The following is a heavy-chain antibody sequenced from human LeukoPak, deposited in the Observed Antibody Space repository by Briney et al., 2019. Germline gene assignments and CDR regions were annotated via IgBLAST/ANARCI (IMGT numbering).Heavy chain of an antibody. CDR2: IWNDGNKK. J-gene: IGHJ5*02. CDR1: GFTFSTYG. V-gene: IGHV3-33*01. CDR3: AREGITGTTNWFDP. Sequence: GGSLRLSCAASGFTFSTYGMHWVRQAPGKGLEWVAVIWNDGNKKHYADSVKGRFTIPRDNSKNTLYVQMNSLRAEDTAVYYCAREGITGTTNWFDPWGQGTLVTVSS. D-gene: IGHD1-7*01.